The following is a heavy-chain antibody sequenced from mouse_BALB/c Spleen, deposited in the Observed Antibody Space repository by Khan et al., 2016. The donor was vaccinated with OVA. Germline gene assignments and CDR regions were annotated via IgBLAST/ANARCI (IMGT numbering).Heavy chain of an antibody. CDR2: IWGDGNT. D-gene: IGHD1-1*01. V-gene: IGHV2-3*01. CDR3: AKFTPHYYSMDS. CDR1: GFPLDSFG. Sequence: QVQLKQSGPGLVAPSAPPPLPPPLPGFPLDSFGVNCVRQPPGKGLEWLGVIWGDGNTHFHSGLKSRLTINKDNAKSQVFLRRNSLQTYDTATYYCAKFTPHYYSMDSWGQGTSVTVSS. J-gene: IGHJ4*01.